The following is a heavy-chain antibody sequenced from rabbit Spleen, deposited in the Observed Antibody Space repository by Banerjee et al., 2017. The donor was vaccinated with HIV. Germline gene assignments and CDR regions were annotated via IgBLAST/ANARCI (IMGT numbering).Heavy chain of an antibody. CDR2: INTGSGSA. Sequence: QEQLEESGGGLVTPGGTLTLTCKASGFTISSHHMCWVRQAPGKGLEWIGCINTGSGSAYYASWVISRFTISKTSTTVTLQMTSLTAADTATYFCARDKKDDNDGYYVYDLWGPGTLVTVS. D-gene: IGHD3-1*01. CDR1: GFTISSHH. J-gene: IGHJ4*01. CDR3: ARDKKDDNDGYYVYDL. V-gene: IGHV1S42*01.